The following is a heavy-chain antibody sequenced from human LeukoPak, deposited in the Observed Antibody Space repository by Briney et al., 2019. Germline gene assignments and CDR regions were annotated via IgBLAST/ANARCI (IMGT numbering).Heavy chain of an antibody. CDR3: ARARLDHDYGDYSLDY. CDR1: GGSFSGYY. Sequence: SETLSLTCAVYGGSFSGYYWRWIRQPPGRGLEWIGEINHSGSTNYNPSLKSRVTIPVDTSKNQFSLKLSSVTAADTAVYYCARARLDHDYGDYSLDYWGQGTLVTVSS. V-gene: IGHV4-34*01. CDR2: INHSGST. D-gene: IGHD4-17*01. J-gene: IGHJ4*02.